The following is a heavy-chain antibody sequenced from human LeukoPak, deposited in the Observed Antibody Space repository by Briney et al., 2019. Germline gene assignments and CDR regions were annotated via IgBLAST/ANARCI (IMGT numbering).Heavy chain of an antibody. Sequence: GASVKVSCKASGYTFTGYYMHWVRQAPGQGLEWMGWINPNSGGTNYAQKFQGRVTMTRDTSISTAYMELSRLRSDDTAVYYCARDLNSRIRDYYYYMDVWGKGTTVTVSS. J-gene: IGHJ6*03. CDR3: ARDLNSRIRDYYYYMDV. V-gene: IGHV1-2*02. D-gene: IGHD2-15*01. CDR1: GYTFTGYY. CDR2: INPNSGGT.